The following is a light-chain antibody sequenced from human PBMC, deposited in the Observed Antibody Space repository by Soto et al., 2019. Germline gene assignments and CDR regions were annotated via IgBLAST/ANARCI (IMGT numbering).Light chain of an antibody. CDR1: QSVRNNY. V-gene: IGKV3-20*01. J-gene: IGKJ5*01. CDR3: QQYGSSPPIT. Sequence: ETVLTQSPCTLSLSPGERATLSCRASQSVRNNYLAWYQQKPGQAPRLLISGASSRAAGIPDRFSGSGSGTDFTLTISRLEPEDFAVYYCQQYGSSPPITFGQGTRLEIK. CDR2: GAS.